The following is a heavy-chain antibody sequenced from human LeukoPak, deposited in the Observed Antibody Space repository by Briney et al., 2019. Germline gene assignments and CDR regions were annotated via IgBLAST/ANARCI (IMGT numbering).Heavy chain of an antibody. V-gene: IGHV1-8*03. Sequence: ASVKVSCKASGYTFTSYDINWVRQATGQGLEWMGWMNPNSGNTGYAQKFQGRVTITRNTSISTAYMELSSLRSEDTAVYYCVVGATYYYYYYMDVWGKGTTVTVSS. CDR1: GYTFTSYD. CDR2: MNPNSGNT. CDR3: VVGATYYYYYYMDV. D-gene: IGHD1-26*01. J-gene: IGHJ6*03.